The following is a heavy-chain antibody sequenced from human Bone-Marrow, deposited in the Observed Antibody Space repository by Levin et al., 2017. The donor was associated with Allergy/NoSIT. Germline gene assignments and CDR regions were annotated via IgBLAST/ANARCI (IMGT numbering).Heavy chain of an antibody. Sequence: GESLKISCAASGFTFSSYWMHWVRQAPGKGLVWVSRINSDGSSTSYADSVKGRFTISRDNAKNTLYLQMNSLRAEDTAVYYCARDQTVVPAAIRGSLGCYYYGMDVWGQGTTVTVSS. V-gene: IGHV3-74*01. D-gene: IGHD2-2*02. CDR2: INSDGSST. CDR1: GFTFSSYW. J-gene: IGHJ6*02. CDR3: ARDQTVVPAAIRGSLGCYYYGMDV.